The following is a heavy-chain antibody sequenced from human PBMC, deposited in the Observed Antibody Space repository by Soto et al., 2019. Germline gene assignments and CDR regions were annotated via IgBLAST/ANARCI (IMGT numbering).Heavy chain of an antibody. CDR2: IIPIFGTA. J-gene: IGHJ6*02. V-gene: IGHV1-69*01. D-gene: IGHD2-8*02. CDR1: GGTFSSYA. CDR3: ARGLVDLNYYYYYGMDV. Sequence: QVQLVQSGAEVKKPGSSVKVSCKASGGTFSSYAISWMRQSPGQGLECMGGIIPIFGTANYAQQFQGRVTINADEYTSTAYMELSSLRSDDTAVYYCARGLVDLNYYYYYGMDVWGQGTTVTVSS.